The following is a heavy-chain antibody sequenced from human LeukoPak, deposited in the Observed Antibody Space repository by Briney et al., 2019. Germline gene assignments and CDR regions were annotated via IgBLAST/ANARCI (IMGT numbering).Heavy chain of an antibody. V-gene: IGHV1-69*05. J-gene: IGHJ6*03. CDR1: GGTFSSYA. CDR3: ARERGVVVAARPNYYYYYMDV. D-gene: IGHD6-6*01. Sequence: SVKVSCKASGGTFSSYAISWVRQAPGQGLEWMGGIIPIFGTANYAQKFQGRVTMTRDTSTSTVYMELSSLRSEDTAVYYCARERGVVVAARPNYYYYYMDVWGKGTTVTVSS. CDR2: IIPIFGTA.